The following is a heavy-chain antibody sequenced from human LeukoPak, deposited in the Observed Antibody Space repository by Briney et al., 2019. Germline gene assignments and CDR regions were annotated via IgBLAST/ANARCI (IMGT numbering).Heavy chain of an antibody. CDR3: VREDTPATANY. Sequence: GGSLRLSCAASGFNFANHAMSWVRQTPEKGLEWVSAISGGGDITYYADSVTGRFTISRDNSKDTLFLRMHSLRPGDTAVYYCVREDTPATANYWGQGTLVTISS. J-gene: IGHJ4*02. D-gene: IGHD2-21*02. CDR1: GFNFANHA. V-gene: IGHV3-23*01. CDR2: ISGGGDIT.